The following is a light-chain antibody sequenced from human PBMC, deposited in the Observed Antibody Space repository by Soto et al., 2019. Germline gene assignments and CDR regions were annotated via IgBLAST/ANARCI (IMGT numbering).Light chain of an antibody. V-gene: IGKV1-17*01. CDR2: AAS. CDR1: QGIRDD. Sequence: DNQMTQSPSSLSASVGDRVTITCRASQGIRDDLAWYQQKPGRAPKRLIYAASTLQSGVPSRFSGSGSGTEFTLTISSLNPEDIATYYCQHYNSYGTFGQGTKVDIK. CDR3: QHYNSYGT. J-gene: IGKJ1*01.